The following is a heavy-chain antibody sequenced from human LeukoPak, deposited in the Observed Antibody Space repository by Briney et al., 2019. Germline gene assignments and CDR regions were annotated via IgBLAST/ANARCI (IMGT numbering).Heavy chain of an antibody. CDR1: GFTFSSYS. V-gene: IGHV3-48*04. CDR2: ISSSGSTI. Sequence: GGSLRLSCAASGFTFSSYSMNWVRQAPGKGLEWVSYISSSGSTIYYADSVKGRFTISRDNAKNSLYLQMNSLRAEDTAVYYCARDGIAAAVPFDYWGQGTLVTVSS. J-gene: IGHJ4*02. D-gene: IGHD6-13*01. CDR3: ARDGIAAAVPFDY.